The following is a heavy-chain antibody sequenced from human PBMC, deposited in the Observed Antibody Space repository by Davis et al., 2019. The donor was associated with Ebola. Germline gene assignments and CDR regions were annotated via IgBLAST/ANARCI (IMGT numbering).Heavy chain of an antibody. V-gene: IGHV3-23*01. Sequence: GESLKISCAASGFTFTNYVMSWLRQAPGKGLEWVSAISGSGGRTYYADSVKGRFSISRDNSKNTVYLQMNSLRADDTAVYYCAKDLLAVRGVIYDYWGQGTLVTVSS. CDR1: GFTFTNYV. CDR2: ISGSGGRT. CDR3: AKDLLAVRGVIYDY. J-gene: IGHJ4*02. D-gene: IGHD3-10*01.